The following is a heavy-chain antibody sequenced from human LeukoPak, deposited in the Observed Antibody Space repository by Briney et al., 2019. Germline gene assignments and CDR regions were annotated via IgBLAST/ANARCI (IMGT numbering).Heavy chain of an antibody. CDR3: ARDGRVHYDFWSGYYRDEVWFDP. D-gene: IGHD3-3*01. CDR2: INPSGGST. V-gene: IGHV1-46*03. Sequence: ASVKVSCKASGYTFTSYYMHWVRQAPGQGLEWMGIINPSGGSTSYAQKFQGRVTMPRDTSTSTVYMELSSLRSEDTAVYYCARDGRVHYDFWSGYYRDEVWFDPWGQGTLVTVSS. CDR1: GYTFTSYY. J-gene: IGHJ5*02.